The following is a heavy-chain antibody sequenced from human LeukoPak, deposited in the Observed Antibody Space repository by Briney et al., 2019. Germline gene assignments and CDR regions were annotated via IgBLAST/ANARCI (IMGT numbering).Heavy chain of an antibody. V-gene: IGHV1-2*02. CDR3: ASRTHTISSYYYMDV. D-gene: IGHD3-3*01. CDR1: GYTFTDYY. Sequence: ASVKVSCKASGYTFTDYYLHWMRQAPGQGLEWMGWINPNSGGTNFAQRFQGRVTMTRDTSVSTAYMELSRLRSDDTAVYYCASRTHTISSYYYMDVWGKGTTVTVSS. J-gene: IGHJ6*03. CDR2: INPNSGGT.